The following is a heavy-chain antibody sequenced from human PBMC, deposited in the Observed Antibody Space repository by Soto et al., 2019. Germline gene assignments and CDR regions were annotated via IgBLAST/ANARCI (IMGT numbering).Heavy chain of an antibody. CDR1: GFTVSDNY. CDR2: IYSGGAT. V-gene: IGHV3-53*01. D-gene: IGHD3-10*01. J-gene: IGHJ3*01. Sequence: EVQLVESGGGLIQPGGSLRLACAASGFTVSDNYMNWVRQAPGKGLEWVSVIYSGGATKYADSVRGRFTISRDNAKNTVYLQINSLIAEDTAVYYCARERSLRSGEFPPNTFDVWGQGTMVTVSS. CDR3: ARERSLRSGEFPPNTFDV.